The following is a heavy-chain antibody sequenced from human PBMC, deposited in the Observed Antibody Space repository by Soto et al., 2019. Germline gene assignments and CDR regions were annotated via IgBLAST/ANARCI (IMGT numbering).Heavy chain of an antibody. Sequence: GGSLRLSCAASGFTFSSYGMHWVRQAPGKGLEWVAVIWYDGSNKYYADSVKGRFTISRDNSKNTLYLQMNSLRAEDTAVYYCARDLGHYSSWAFDYWGQGTLVTVSS. J-gene: IGHJ4*02. D-gene: IGHD6-6*01. V-gene: IGHV3-33*01. CDR2: IWYDGSNK. CDR3: ARDLGHYSSWAFDY. CDR1: GFTFSSYG.